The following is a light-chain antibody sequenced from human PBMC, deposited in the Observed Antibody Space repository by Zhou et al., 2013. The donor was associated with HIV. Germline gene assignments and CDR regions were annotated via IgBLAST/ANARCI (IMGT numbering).Light chain of an antibody. CDR2: KAS. CDR3: QHYYNYPLT. Sequence: DIQMTQSPYTLSASVGDRVTITCRASQSISSWLAWYQQKPGKAPKLLIHKASSLESGVPSRFSGSGSGTEFTLTISSLQPDDSATXYCQHYYNYPLTFGGGTKGGDQ. CDR1: QSISSW. J-gene: IGKJ4*01. V-gene: IGKV1-5*03.